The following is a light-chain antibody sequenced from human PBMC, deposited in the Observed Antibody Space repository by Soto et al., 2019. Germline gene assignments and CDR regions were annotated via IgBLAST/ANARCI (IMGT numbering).Light chain of an antibody. Sequence: EIVLPQSPGTLSLSPGESAPLSGRASQSFNSIYLAWYQQNPGQAPRLLIYGASSRATGIPDRFSGSGSGTDFTLTISRLEPEDFAVYYCHQYDSWTVGKGIKVAIK. CDR1: QSFNSIY. V-gene: IGKV3-20*01. J-gene: IGKJ1*01. CDR3: HQYDSWT. CDR2: GAS.